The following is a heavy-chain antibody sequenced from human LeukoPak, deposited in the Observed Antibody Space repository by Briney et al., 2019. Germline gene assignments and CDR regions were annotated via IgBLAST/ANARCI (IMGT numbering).Heavy chain of an antibody. Sequence: ASVKVSCKASGYTFTNYGITWMRQAPGQGLEWMGWINTYNGNTNYAQKLQGRVTITTDTSTSTAYMELRSLRSDDTAVYYCASGIAAAGAFDYWGQGTLVTVSS. J-gene: IGHJ4*02. V-gene: IGHV1-18*01. D-gene: IGHD6-13*01. CDR3: ASGIAAAGAFDY. CDR2: INTYNGNT. CDR1: GYTFTNYG.